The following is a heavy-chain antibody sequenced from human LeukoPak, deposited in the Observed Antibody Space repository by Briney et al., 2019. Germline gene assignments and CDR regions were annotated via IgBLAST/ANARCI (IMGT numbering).Heavy chain of an antibody. CDR1: GFTFSNYG. V-gene: IGHV3-30*03. D-gene: IGHD3-16*02. CDR2: LSFDGSNE. J-gene: IGHJ6*02. CDR3: AREEHDYVCGSYRYYYYYGIDV. Sequence: GGSLRLSCAASGFTFSNYGMHWVRQSPGRGLEWVAFLSFDGSNEFYADSLKGRFTISRDNSKDTLYLQMDSLRAEDTALYYCAREEHDYVCGSYRYYYYYGIDVWGQGTTVTVSS.